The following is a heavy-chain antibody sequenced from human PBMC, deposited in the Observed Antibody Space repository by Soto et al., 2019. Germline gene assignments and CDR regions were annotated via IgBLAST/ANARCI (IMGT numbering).Heavy chain of an antibody. CDR2: VSIGGST. Sequence: GGSLRLSCAASGFTFSSYAMGWVRQGPGKGLEWVAVVSIGGSTRYADSVRGRFTISRDNSKNTLSLQMNSLTAEDTAVYFCAERRGAGGHFDYWGQGALVTVSS. J-gene: IGHJ4*02. D-gene: IGHD2-15*01. V-gene: IGHV3-23*01. CDR1: GFTFSSYA. CDR3: AERRGAGGHFDY.